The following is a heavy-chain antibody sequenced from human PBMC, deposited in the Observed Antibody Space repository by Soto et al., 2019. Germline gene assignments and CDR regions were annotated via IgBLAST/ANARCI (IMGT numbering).Heavy chain of an antibody. V-gene: IGHV4-59*01. Sequence: PSETLSLTCTISGGSISVYYWSWVRQPPGHELEWIGYIYASGSPYYNPSLRSRVTISADTSKNQISLKLTSPTAADPAGHYCARGVGSSPPRYWGRGTLVTVSS. J-gene: IGHJ4*02. CDR2: IYASGSP. D-gene: IGHD1-26*01. CDR3: ARGVGSSPPRY. CDR1: GGSISVYY.